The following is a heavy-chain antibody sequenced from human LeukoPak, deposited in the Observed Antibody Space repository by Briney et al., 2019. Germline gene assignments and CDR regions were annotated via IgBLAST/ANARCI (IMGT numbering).Heavy chain of an antibody. V-gene: IGHV1-18*01. Sequence: ASVKVSCKASGYTFTSYGISWVRQAPGQGLEWMGWISAYNGNTNYAQKLQGRVTMTTDTSTSTAYMELRSLRSDDTAVYYCGRTIVVVVAAIREAIWFDTWGQGTLVTVSS. CDR1: GYTFTSYG. CDR2: ISAYNGNT. CDR3: GRTIVVVVAAIREAIWFDT. J-gene: IGHJ5*02. D-gene: IGHD2-15*01.